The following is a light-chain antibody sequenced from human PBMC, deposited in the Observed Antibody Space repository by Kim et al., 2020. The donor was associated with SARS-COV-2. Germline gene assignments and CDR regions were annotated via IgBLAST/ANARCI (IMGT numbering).Light chain of an antibody. V-gene: IGKV3-15*01. CDR2: GAS. Sequence: EIVMTQSPATLSVSPGERITLSCKASQSISDKLGWYQQKPGQAPRLVIYGASTRATGIPARFSGSGSGTEFTLDISGLQSEDFAVYYCQQYYNLPPVTFGGGTKVEIK. CDR3: QQYYNLPPVT. J-gene: IGKJ4*01. CDR1: QSISDK.